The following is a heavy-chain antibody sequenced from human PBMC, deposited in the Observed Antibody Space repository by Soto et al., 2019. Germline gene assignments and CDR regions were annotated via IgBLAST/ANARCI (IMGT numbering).Heavy chain of an antibody. Sequence: QVQLQESGPGLVKPSQTLSLTCTVSGGSISSGGYYWSWIRQHPGKGLEWIGYIYYSGSTYYNPSLKSRVTVSVDTSMNQFSLELSSVTAADTAVYYCACGITMFSFDYWGQGTLVTVSS. CDR3: ACGITMFSFDY. V-gene: IGHV4-31*03. CDR2: IYYSGST. D-gene: IGHD3-10*02. J-gene: IGHJ4*02. CDR1: GGSISSGGYY.